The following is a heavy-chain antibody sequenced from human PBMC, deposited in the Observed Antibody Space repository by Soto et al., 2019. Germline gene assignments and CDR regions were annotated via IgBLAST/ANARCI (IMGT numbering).Heavy chain of an antibody. J-gene: IGHJ3*02. V-gene: IGHV3-23*01. CDR3: AKDFGYPIFGVVIREEDDAFDI. CDR1: GFTFSSYA. CDR2: ISGSGGST. Sequence: GGSLRLSCAASGFTFSSYAMSWVRQAPGKGLEWVSAISGSGGSTYYADSVKGRFTISRDNSKNTLYLQMNSLRAEDTAVYYCAKDFGYPIFGVVIREEDDAFDIWGQGTMVTVSS. D-gene: IGHD3-3*01.